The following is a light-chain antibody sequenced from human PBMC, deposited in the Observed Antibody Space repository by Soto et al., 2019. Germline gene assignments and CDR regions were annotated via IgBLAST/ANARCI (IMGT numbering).Light chain of an antibody. Sequence: EIVLTQSPGTLSLSPGERATLSCRASQSVSSSYLAWYQQNRGQAPRLLIYGASSRAPGIPDRFGGSGSGTDFTLTISRLEPKDFAVYYCQQYGSSRWTFGQGTKV. V-gene: IGKV3-20*01. J-gene: IGKJ1*01. CDR1: QSVSSSY. CDR3: QQYGSSRWT. CDR2: GAS.